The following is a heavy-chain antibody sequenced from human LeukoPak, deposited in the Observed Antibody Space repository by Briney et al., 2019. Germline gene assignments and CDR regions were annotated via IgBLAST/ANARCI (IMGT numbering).Heavy chain of an antibody. CDR3: AKGDPPTYYDILTGQDY. Sequence: GGSLRLSCAASGFTFTSYHMSWVRQAPGKGLEWVAGISTGGGSTYYADSVKGRFTISRDNSKNMLYLQLNSLRAEDTAVYYCAKGDPPTYYDILTGQDYWGQGTLVTVSS. CDR2: ISTGGGST. CDR1: GFTFTSYH. D-gene: IGHD3-9*01. V-gene: IGHV3-23*01. J-gene: IGHJ4*02.